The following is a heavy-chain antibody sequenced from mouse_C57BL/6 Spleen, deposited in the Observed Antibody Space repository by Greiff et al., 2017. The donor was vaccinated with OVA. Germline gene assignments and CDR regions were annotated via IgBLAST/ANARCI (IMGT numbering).Heavy chain of an antibody. CDR3: AREDSITTVQRGYFDY. V-gene: IGHV1-54*01. D-gene: IGHD1-1*01. CDR1: GYAFTNYL. J-gene: IGHJ2*01. Sequence: QVHVKQSGAELVRPGTSVKVSCKASGYAFTNYLIEWVKQRPGQGLEWIGVINPGSGGTNYNEKFKGKATLTADKSSSTAYMQLSSLTSEDSAVYFCAREDSITTVQRGYFDYWGQGTTLTVSS. CDR2: INPGSGGT.